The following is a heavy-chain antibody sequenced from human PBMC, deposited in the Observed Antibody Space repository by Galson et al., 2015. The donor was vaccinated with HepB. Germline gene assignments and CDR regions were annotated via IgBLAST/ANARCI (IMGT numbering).Heavy chain of an antibody. V-gene: IGHV4-31*02. Sequence: IRQRPGKGLEWIGYIYYIGTTSYNPSLKGRVTISRDTSKNQVSLNLTSVTAADTAVYYCARTDAFFFGTGSSPFDSWGQGTRVSVSS. CDR3: ARTDAFFFGTGSSPFDS. D-gene: IGHD3-10*01. CDR2: IYYIGTT. J-gene: IGHJ4*02.